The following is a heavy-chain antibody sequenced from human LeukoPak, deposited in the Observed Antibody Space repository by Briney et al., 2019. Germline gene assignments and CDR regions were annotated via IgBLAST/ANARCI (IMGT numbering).Heavy chain of an antibody. D-gene: IGHD3-10*01. CDR1: GFTFSICA. V-gene: IGHV3-23*01. Sequence: SGGSLRLSCAASGFTFSICAMNWVRHAPGKGLEWVSGISGSGSSTYYADSVKGRFTISRDSSKNTVYLQMNSLRAEDTAIYYCAKADGSYKTLIDYWGQGTLVAVSS. CDR3: AKADGSYKTLIDY. J-gene: IGHJ4*02. CDR2: ISGSGSST.